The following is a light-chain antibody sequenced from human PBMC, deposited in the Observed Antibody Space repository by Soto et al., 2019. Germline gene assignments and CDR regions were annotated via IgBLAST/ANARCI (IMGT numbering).Light chain of an antibody. J-gene: IGKJ1*01. CDR1: LPISNY. Sequence: DIQMTQSPSSLSASVGDRVTITCRASLPISNYLAWYQQKPGRAPNLLIYKASTLQTGVPSRFSGSGSGTDFTLTINGLQPEDFATYYCQQAASFPITFGQGTKVDIK. V-gene: IGKV1-12*01. CDR3: QQAASFPIT. CDR2: KAS.